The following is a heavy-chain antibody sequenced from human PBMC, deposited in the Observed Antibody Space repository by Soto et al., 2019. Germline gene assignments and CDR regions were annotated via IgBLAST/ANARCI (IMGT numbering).Heavy chain of an antibody. CDR3: ARQVEYYDSSGPFYWFDP. V-gene: IGHV4-59*08. D-gene: IGHD3-22*01. J-gene: IGHJ5*02. CDR2: IYYSGST. Sequence: SETLSLTCTVSGGSISSYYWSWIRQPPGKGLEWIGYIYYSGSTNYNPSLKSRVTISVDTSKNQFSLKLSSVTAADTAVYYCARQVEYYDSSGPFYWFDPWGQGTLVTVSS. CDR1: GGSISSYY.